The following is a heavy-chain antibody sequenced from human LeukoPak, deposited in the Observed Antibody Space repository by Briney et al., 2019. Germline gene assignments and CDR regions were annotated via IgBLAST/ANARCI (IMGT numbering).Heavy chain of an antibody. CDR2: ISYDGSNK. J-gene: IGHJ4*02. V-gene: IGHV3-30-3*01. CDR3: ARSSLTPWGSLDY. D-gene: IGHD3-16*01. Sequence: GGSLRLSCAASGFTFSHFAIHWVRQAPGKGLEWVAVISYDGSNKFYADSVKGRFTISRDNSKSTLYLQMKSLRAEDTAVYYCARSSLTPWGSLDYWGQGTLVTVSS. CDR1: GFTFSHFA.